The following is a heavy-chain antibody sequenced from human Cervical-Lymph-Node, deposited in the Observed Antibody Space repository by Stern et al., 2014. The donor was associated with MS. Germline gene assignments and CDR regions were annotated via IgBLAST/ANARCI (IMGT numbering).Heavy chain of an antibody. CDR2: IYCNDDS. CDR1: GFSLDTPGVG. J-gene: IGHJ4*02. Sequence: EESGPTLVQPTQTLTLTCTFSGFSLDTPGVGVGWIRQPPGKALEWLARIYCNDDSHYKPSLKSRLTLTKDTSKNQVVFTMTNLDPVDTATYHCAQVSVEVGGQFEYWGQGTLVTVSS. D-gene: IGHD6-19*01. V-gene: IGHV2-5*01. CDR3: AQVSVEVGGQFEY.